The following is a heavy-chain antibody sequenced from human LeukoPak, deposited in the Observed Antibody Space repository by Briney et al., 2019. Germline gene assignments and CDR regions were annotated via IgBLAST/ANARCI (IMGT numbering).Heavy chain of an antibody. Sequence: PSETLSLTCAISGGSISGTLYYWGWIRQPPGKGLEWIGSIYYSGSTYYNPSLKSRLTISVDTSKNQFSLKLSSVTAADTAVYYCARASTIFGHFAYWGRGTLVTVSS. D-gene: IGHD3-3*01. V-gene: IGHV4-39*07. J-gene: IGHJ4*02. CDR2: IYYSGST. CDR3: ARASTIFGHFAY. CDR1: GGSISGTLYY.